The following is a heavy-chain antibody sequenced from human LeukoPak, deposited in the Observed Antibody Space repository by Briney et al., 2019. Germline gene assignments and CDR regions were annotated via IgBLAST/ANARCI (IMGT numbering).Heavy chain of an antibody. CDR2: IYSGGST. CDR1: GFTVSSNY. Sequence: GGSLRLSCAASGFTVSSNYMSWVRQAPGKGLEWVSVIYSGGSTYYADSVKGRFTISRDNSKNTLYLQMNRLRAEDTAVYYCARDKDSSSWFGYWGQGTLVTVSS. D-gene: IGHD6-13*01. J-gene: IGHJ4*02. V-gene: IGHV3-53*01. CDR3: ARDKDSSSWFGY.